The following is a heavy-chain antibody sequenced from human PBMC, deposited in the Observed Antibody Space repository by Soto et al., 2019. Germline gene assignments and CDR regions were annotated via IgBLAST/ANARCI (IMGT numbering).Heavy chain of an antibody. J-gene: IGHJ6*01. CDR1: GYVFSDNG. CDR2: ISTYTGKT. D-gene: IGHD1-1*01. CDR3: AREGQFATTGNQLMDV. V-gene: IGHV1-18*04. Sequence: QVPLVQSGAEVKKPGASVKVSCKASGYVFSDNGVSWVRQVPGQGLEWMGWISTYTGKTKYAQKFQDRVTLTTDTSASTAYMDLRSLRPDDTAVYCCAREGQFATTGNQLMDVW.